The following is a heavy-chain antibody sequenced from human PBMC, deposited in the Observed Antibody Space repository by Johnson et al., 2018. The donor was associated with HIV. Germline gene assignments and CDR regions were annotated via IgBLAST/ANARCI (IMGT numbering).Heavy chain of an antibody. CDR2: INSDGSDT. J-gene: IGHJ3*02. V-gene: IGHV3-74*02. CDR1: GFTFSSYW. Sequence: VQLVESGGGVVQPGRSLRLYCVASGFTFSSYWMHWVRQVPGKGLVWVSGINSDGSDTRYADSVKGRFTISRDNAKNTLYLQMNSLRAEETAVYYCGRTPSLPGAFDIWGQGTMVTVSS. CDR3: GRTPSLPGAFDI.